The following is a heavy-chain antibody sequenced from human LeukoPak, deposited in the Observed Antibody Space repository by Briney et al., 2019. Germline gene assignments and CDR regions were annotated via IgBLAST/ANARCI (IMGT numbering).Heavy chain of an antibody. CDR1: GGTFSSYA. CDR3: ARVYRLGIAASGY. Sequence: GASVKVSCKASGGTFSSYAISWVRQAPGQGLEWMGGIIPIFGTANYAQKFQGRVTITADESTSTAYMELSSLRSEDTAVYYCARVYRLGIAASGYWGQGTLVTVSS. D-gene: IGHD6-25*01. J-gene: IGHJ4*02. V-gene: IGHV1-69*01. CDR2: IIPIFGTA.